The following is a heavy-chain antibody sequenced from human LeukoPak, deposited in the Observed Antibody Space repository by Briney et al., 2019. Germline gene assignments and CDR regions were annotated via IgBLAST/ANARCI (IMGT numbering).Heavy chain of an antibody. CDR1: GFTVSSNY. D-gene: IGHD3-3*01. J-gene: IGHJ6*02. Sequence: GGSLRLSCAVSGFTVSSNYMSWVRQAPGKGLEWVSVIYSGGSTYYADSVKGRFTISRDNSKNTLYLQMNSLRAEDTAVYYCAKDRSMYYDFWSGYYSPPYYYYGMDVWGQGTTVTVSS. CDR2: IYSGGST. CDR3: AKDRSMYYDFWSGYYSPPYYYYGMDV. V-gene: IGHV3-66*01.